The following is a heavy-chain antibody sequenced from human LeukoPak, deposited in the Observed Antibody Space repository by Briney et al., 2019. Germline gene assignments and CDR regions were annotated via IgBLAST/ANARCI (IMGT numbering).Heavy chain of an antibody. Sequence: SETLSLTCAVYGGSFSGYYWSRIRQPPGKGLEWRGEINHSPSTNANPSLKSRVTISVDTSKNQFSLKLSSVTAADTAVYYCARSTWNFDYWGQGTLVTVSS. CDR1: GGSFSGYY. D-gene: IGHD2-2*01. CDR2: INHSPST. CDR3: ARSTWNFDY. J-gene: IGHJ4*02. V-gene: IGHV4-34*01.